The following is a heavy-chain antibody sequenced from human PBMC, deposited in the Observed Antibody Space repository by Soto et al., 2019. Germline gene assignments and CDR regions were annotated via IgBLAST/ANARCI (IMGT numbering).Heavy chain of an antibody. CDR3: TRHECGGSCYGYYYMDV. CDR1: GFTFSGSA. J-gene: IGHJ6*03. Sequence: GGSLRLSCAASGFTFSGSAMHWVRQASGKGLEWVGRIRSKANSYATAYAASVKGRFTISRDDSKNTAYLQMNSLKTEDTAVYYCTRHECGGSCYGYYYMDVWGKGTTVTVSS. CDR2: IRSKANSYAT. D-gene: IGHD2-15*01. V-gene: IGHV3-73*01.